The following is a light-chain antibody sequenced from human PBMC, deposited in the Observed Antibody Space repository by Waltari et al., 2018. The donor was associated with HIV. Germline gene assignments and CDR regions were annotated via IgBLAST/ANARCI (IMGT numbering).Light chain of an antibody. J-gene: IGLJ1*01. V-gene: IGLV6-57*01. Sequence: FMLTQPRSVSESPGKTVTISCTRSSGSIGSNYVQSYQQRPGSSPTTVIYEDDQRPPGVPGRFSGSSDRSSNSASLTISGLMTEDEADYYGQSYDSNTRIFGTGTKVTVL. CDR3: QSYDSNTRI. CDR2: EDD. CDR1: SGSIGSNY.